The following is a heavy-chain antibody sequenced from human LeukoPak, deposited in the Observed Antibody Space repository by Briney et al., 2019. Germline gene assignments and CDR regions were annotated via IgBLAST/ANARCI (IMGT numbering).Heavy chain of an antibody. CDR3: ARVYCSGGSCYSDAFDI. CDR2: IYAGGTT. Sequence: GGSLRLSCAASGFTVSTNYMSWVRQAPGRGLEWVSVIYAGGTTYYADSVRGRFTISRDNAKNSLYLQMNSLRAEDTAVYYCARVYCSGGSCYSDAFDIWGQGTMVTVSS. D-gene: IGHD2-15*01. J-gene: IGHJ3*02. V-gene: IGHV3-53*01. CDR1: GFTVSTNY.